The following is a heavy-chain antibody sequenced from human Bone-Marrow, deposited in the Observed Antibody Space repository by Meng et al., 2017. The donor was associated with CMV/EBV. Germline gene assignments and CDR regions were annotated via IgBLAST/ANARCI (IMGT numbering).Heavy chain of an antibody. CDR2: ISGSGGRT. CDR1: GFIFSNYA. J-gene: IGHJ4*02. Sequence: GGSLRLSCAASGFIFSNYAMSWVRQAPGKGLEWVSGISGSGGRTFYAESMKGRFTISRDNSKNTLYLQMNSLRAEDTAIYYCAKEVPADYWGQGTLVTVSS. V-gene: IGHV3-23*01. CDR3: AKEVPADY. D-gene: IGHD1-1*01.